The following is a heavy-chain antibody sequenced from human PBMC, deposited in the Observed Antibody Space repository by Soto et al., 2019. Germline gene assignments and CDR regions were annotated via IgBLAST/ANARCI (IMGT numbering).Heavy chain of an antibody. V-gene: IGHV4-39*01. CDR2: IYYSGST. CDR1: GGSISSNNYY. J-gene: IGHJ4*02. D-gene: IGHD3-10*01. CDR3: ARHIHHVSGSYSPFDY. Sequence: SETLSLTCTVSGGSISSNNYYWGLIRQPPGKGLEWIGTIYYSGSTYYNPSLKSRVSISVDTSKNQFSLKLSSVTAADTAVYYCARHIHHVSGSYSPFDYWGQGTLVTVSS.